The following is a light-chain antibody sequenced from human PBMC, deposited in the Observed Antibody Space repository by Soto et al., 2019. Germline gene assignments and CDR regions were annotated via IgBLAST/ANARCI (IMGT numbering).Light chain of an antibody. CDR3: QQYGSSRT. V-gene: IGKV3-20*01. CDR1: QSVRSTY. CDR2: DAS. J-gene: IGKJ5*01. Sequence: EIVMTQSPATLSVSPGERATLSCRASQSVRSTYLAWYQQKPGQAPRLLIFDASNRATGIPARFSGSGSGTDFTLTISSLEAEEFAVDYCQQYGSSRTVGQGTRLEIK.